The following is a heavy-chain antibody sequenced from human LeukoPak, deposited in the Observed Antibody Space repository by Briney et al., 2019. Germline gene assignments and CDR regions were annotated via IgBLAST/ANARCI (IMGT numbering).Heavy chain of an antibody. Sequence: PSETLSLTCTVSGGSISSSSYYWGWIRQPPGKGLEWIGSIYYSGSTYYNPSLKRRVTISVDTSKNQFYLKLSSVTAADTAVYYCARHGYCSGGSCPYYWGQGTLVTVSS. J-gene: IGHJ4*02. CDR1: GGSISSSSYY. V-gene: IGHV4-39*01. CDR3: ARHGYCSGGSCPYY. CDR2: IYYSGST. D-gene: IGHD2-15*01.